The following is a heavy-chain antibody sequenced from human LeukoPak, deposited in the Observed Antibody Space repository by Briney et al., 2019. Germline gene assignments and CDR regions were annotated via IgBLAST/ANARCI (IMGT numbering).Heavy chain of an antibody. D-gene: IGHD6-19*01. CDR3: ARDKSSGAVAGTIQS. CDR2: ISYDGSNK. Sequence: GGSLRLSCAASGFTFSSYAMHWVRQAPGKGLEWVAVISYDGSNKYYADSVKGRFTISRDNSKNTLYQQMNSLRAEDTAVYYCARDKSSGAVAGTIQSWGQGTLVTVSS. J-gene: IGHJ4*02. CDR1: GFTFSSYA. V-gene: IGHV3-30-3*01.